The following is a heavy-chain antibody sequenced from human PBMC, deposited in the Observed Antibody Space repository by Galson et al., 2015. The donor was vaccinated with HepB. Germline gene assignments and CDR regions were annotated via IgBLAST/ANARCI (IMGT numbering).Heavy chain of an antibody. CDR2: ISSSRSTI. V-gene: IGHV3-48*04. CDR1: GFTFSSYS. Sequence: SLRLYCAASGFTFSSYSMNWVRQAPGKGLEWVSYISSSRSTISYADSVKGRFTISRDNSKNSLYLQMNSLRAEDTAVYYCARDGPGDYTAQSPSDYWGQGTLVTVSS. CDR3: ARDGPGDYTAQSPSDY. D-gene: IGHD4-17*01. J-gene: IGHJ4*02.